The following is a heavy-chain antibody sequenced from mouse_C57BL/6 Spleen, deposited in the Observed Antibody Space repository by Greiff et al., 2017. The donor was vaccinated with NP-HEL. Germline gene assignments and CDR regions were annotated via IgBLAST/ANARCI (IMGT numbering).Heavy chain of an antibody. CDR1: GYAFTNYL. D-gene: IGHD2-5*01. CDR3: ARRSYYSNHFDY. CDR2: INPGSGGT. V-gene: IGHV1-54*01. Sequence: QVQLKESGAELVRPGTSVKVSCKASGYAFTNYLIEWVKQRPGQGLEWIGVINPGSGGTNYNEKFKGKATLTADKSSSTAYMQLSSLTSEDSAVYFCARRSYYSNHFDYWGQGTTLTVSS. J-gene: IGHJ2*01.